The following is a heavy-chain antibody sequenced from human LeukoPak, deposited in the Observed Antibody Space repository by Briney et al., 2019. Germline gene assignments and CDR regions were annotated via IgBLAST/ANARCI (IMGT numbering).Heavy chain of an antibody. Sequence: QPGGSLRLSCVASGFTFSDYWMTWVRQAPGKRLEWVANIKEDGSVKYYVDSVKGRFTISRDNAKNSLYLQLNSLRVEDTAVYYCATEGTDGRGSFGWFDSWGQGTLVSVSS. V-gene: IGHV3-7*01. CDR2: IKEDGSVK. CDR1: GFTFSDYW. CDR3: ATEGTDGRGSFGWFDS. J-gene: IGHJ5*01. D-gene: IGHD3-10*01.